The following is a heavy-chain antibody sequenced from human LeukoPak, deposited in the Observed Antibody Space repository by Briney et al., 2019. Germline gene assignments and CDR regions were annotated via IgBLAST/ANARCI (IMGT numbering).Heavy chain of an antibody. CDR2: IKHDGSEK. D-gene: IGHD3-3*01. Sequence: GSLRLSCAASGFTFSNFWMHWVRQAPGKGLEWVASIKHDGSEKYYVDSVRGRFTISRDNTKNSLYLQMSSLRAEDTAVYYCATDRGWRTSGYYLYYFEYWGQGTLVTFSS. CDR3: ATDRGWRTSGYYLYYFEY. V-gene: IGHV3-7*01. CDR1: GFTFSNFW. J-gene: IGHJ4*02.